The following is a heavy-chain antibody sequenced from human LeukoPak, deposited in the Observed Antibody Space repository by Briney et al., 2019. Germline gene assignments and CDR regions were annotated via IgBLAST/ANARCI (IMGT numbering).Heavy chain of an antibody. V-gene: IGHV1-3*01. CDR2: INPANGYT. J-gene: IGHJ6*03. Sequence: ASVKVSCKASGYTFTTYAIHWVRQAPGQTLEWLGWINPANGYTKYSQQIQGRVTITRDTSASTAYMELSSLRSDDKAVYYCARAVVGYMDVWGKGTTVTVSS. CDR1: GYTFTTYA. D-gene: IGHD2-21*01. CDR3: ARAVVGYMDV.